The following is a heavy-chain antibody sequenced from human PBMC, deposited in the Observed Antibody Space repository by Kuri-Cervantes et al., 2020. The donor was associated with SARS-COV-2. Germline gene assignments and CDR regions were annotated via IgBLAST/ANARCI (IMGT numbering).Heavy chain of an antibody. CDR1: GFTFSDYY. D-gene: IGHD2-21*01. J-gene: IGHJ4*02. V-gene: IGHV3-11*04. CDR2: ISSSGTTT. Sequence: GESLKISCAASGFTFSDYYMHWIRQAPGKGLEWASYISSSGTTTYYADSVKGRFTISRDNAKKSLYVQMNSLRAVDTAVYYCARGRFRDYWGQGTLVTVSS. CDR3: ARGRFRDY.